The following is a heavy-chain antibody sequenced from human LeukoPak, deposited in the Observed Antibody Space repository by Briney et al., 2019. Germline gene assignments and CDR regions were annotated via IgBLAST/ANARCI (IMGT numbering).Heavy chain of an antibody. CDR2: ISYDGNNK. D-gene: IGHD1-14*01. CDR1: GFTFSSYG. J-gene: IGHJ4*02. V-gene: IGHV3-30*03. CDR3: ARSRPAGGYYFDY. Sequence: GRSLRLSCAASGFTFSSYGMHWVRQAPGKGLEWVAVISYDGNNKYYADSVKGRFTISRDNSKNMLYLQMSGLRPDDTAVFYCARSRPAGGYYFDYWGQGTLVTVSS.